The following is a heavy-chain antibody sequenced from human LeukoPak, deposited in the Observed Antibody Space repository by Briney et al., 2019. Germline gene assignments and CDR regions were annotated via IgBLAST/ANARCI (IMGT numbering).Heavy chain of an antibody. Sequence: SETLSLTCTVSGGSISSYYWSWIRQPPRKGLEWVGYIYYSGSTNYNPSLKSRVTISVDTSMNQFSLKLSSVTAADTAVYYCARYSGSYPHDAFDIWGQGTMVTVSS. V-gene: IGHV4-59*01. CDR3: ARYSGSYPHDAFDI. J-gene: IGHJ3*02. CDR2: IYYSGST. CDR1: GGSISSYY. D-gene: IGHD1-26*01.